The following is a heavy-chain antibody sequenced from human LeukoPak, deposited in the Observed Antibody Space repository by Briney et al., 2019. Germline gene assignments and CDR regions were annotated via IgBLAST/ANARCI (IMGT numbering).Heavy chain of an antibody. J-gene: IGHJ5*02. CDR2: INHSGST. CDR1: GGSFSGYY. D-gene: IGHD2-2*01. V-gene: IGHV4-34*01. CDR3: ARARSTKLLWVTLFDWFDP. Sequence: SKTLSLTCAVYGGSFSGYYWSWIRQPPGKGLEWIGEINHSGSTNYNPSPKSRVTMSVDTSKNQFSLKLSSVTAADTAVYYCARARSTKLLWVTLFDWFDPWGQGTLVTVSS.